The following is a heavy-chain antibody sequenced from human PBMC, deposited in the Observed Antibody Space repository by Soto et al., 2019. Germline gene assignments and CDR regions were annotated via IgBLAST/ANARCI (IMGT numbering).Heavy chain of an antibody. Sequence: QVQLVQSGAEVKKPGSSVKVSCKASGGTFSRYSITWVRQAPGHGLEWIGRIIPIFGIPTYAQKFQGRVTFTADESTSTGYMELSSLRSDDTAVYYCAREDRDRETGLVPAAIDGMDVWGQGTTVTVSS. CDR3: AREDRDRETGLVPAAIDGMDV. J-gene: IGHJ6*02. CDR1: GGTFSRYS. V-gene: IGHV1-69*08. D-gene: IGHD2-2*01. CDR2: IIPIFGIP.